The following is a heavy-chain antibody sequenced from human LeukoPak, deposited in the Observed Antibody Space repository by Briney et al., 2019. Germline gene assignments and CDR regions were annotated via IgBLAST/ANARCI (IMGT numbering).Heavy chain of an antibody. Sequence: SGTLSLTCTVSGVSVSTYYWSWIRQSPGKGLEWIGYIYNGGSANYNPSLKSRVTISLDTSKNQFSLNLSSVTAADTAVYYCARHVRYSYVVFDYWGQGTLVTVSS. V-gene: IGHV4-59*08. J-gene: IGHJ4*02. D-gene: IGHD5-18*01. CDR1: GVSVSTYY. CDR2: IYNGGSA. CDR3: ARHVRYSYVVFDY.